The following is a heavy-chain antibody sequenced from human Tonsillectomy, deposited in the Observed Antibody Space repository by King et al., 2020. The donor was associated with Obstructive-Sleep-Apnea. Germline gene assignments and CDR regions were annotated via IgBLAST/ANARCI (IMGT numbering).Heavy chain of an antibody. CDR2: ISSSSSYT. J-gene: IGHJ5*02. CDR1: GFTFIDYY. CDR3: ASLGHYDFWSGYYRNWFDP. D-gene: IGHD3-3*01. Sequence: VQLVESGGGLVKPGGSLRLSCASSGFTFIDYYMSWIRQAPGKGLEWVSYISSSSSYTNYADSVKGRFTISRDNAKNSLYLQMNSLRAEDTAVYYGASLGHYDFWSGYYRNWFDPWGQGTLVTVSS. V-gene: IGHV3-11*06.